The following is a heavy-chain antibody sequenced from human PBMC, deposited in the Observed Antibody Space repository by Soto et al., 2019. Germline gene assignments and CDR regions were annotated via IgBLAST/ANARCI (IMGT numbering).Heavy chain of an antibody. V-gene: IGHV3-23*01. J-gene: IGHJ6*02. D-gene: IGHD1-26*01. CDR1: AFTFETYA. CDR3: AKGSGSYEVYYGMDV. CDR2: ISSGGSST. Sequence: GWSLRLSCAASAFTFETYAMSWVRQAPGKGLEWVSSISSGGSSTYYADSVKGRFTISRDNSKNTLYLQMNSPRAEDTAVYYCAKGSGSYEVYYGMDVWGQGTTVTVSS.